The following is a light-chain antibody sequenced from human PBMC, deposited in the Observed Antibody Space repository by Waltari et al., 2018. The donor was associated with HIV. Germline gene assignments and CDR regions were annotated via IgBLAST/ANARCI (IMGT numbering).Light chain of an antibody. Sequence: QSALTQPPSASGSPGQSVTISCTGTSSDVGGYNYVSWYQQYPGKAPKRMIYEVSTRPAGVPDRFSGSKSDNTASLTVSGLQAEDEADYYCSSYAGSNNVVFGGGTKLTVL. J-gene: IGLJ2*01. CDR3: SSYAGSNNVV. CDR2: EVS. V-gene: IGLV2-8*01. CDR1: SSDVGGYNY.